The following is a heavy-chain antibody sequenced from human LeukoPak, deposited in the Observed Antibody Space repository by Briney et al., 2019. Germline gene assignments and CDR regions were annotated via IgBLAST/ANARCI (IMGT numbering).Heavy chain of an antibody. J-gene: IGHJ4*02. CDR2: ISSNSDNT. CDR1: GYTFTSYG. CDR3: ARDWGSIKVITDY. V-gene: IGHV1-18*01. D-gene: IGHD3-16*01. Sequence: ASVKVSCKATGYTFTSYGISWVRQAPGQGLEWMGWISSNSDNTNYAQKLQGRVTTTTDTSTSTAYMELRSLRSDDTAVYYCARDWGSIKVITDYWGQGTLVTVSS.